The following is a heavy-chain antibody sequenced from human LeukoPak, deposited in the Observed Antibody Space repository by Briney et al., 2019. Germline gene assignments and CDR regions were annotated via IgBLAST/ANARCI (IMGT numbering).Heavy chain of an antibody. CDR1: GYSFTSYW. D-gene: IGHD2-2*01. J-gene: IGHJ5*02. CDR2: IYPGDSDT. Sequence: GESLKISCKGSGYSFTSYWIGWVRQMPGKGLEWMGIIYPGDSDTRYSPSFQGQVTISADKSISTAYLQWSSLKASDTAMYYCARQFCSSTSCCRSWFDPWGQGTLVTVSS. CDR3: ARQFCSSTSCCRSWFDP. V-gene: IGHV5-51*01.